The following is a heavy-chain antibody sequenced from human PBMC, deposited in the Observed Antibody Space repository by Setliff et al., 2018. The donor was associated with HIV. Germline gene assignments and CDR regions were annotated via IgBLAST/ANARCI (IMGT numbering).Heavy chain of an antibody. CDR2: ISVCNGQT. Sequence: ASVKVSCKASGYSFTTYGISWVRQAPGQGLEWVGWISVCNGQTLYAQKVQDRITVTMDIPKDTAYMELRGLTPDDTAVYYCARGHHFYWYFDLWVPETLLVTVSS. CDR1: GYSFTTYG. J-gene: IGHJ2*01. CDR3: ARGHHFYWYFDL. V-gene: IGHV1-18*01.